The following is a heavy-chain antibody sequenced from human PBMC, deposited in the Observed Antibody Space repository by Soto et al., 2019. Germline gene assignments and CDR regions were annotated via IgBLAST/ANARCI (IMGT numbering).Heavy chain of an antibody. CDR1: GGSISSYY. V-gene: IGHV4-59*01. CDR2: VYYTGST. Sequence: SETLSLTCTVSGGSISSYYWSWIRQPPGKGLEWIGYVYYTGSTNYNPSLESRVTISVDTSKNQFSLKLTSVTAADTAVYYCARERGSSGWTDYWGQGTLVTVSS. CDR3: ARERGSSGWTDY. D-gene: IGHD6-19*01. J-gene: IGHJ4*02.